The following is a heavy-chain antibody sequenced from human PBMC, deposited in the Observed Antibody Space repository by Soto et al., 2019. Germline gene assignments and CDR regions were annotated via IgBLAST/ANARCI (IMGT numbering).Heavy chain of an antibody. J-gene: IGHJ4*02. CDR3: AKTYSSSWPWVDY. D-gene: IGHD6-13*01. CDR1: GFTFSSYA. V-gene: IGHV3-23*01. Sequence: GGSLRLSCAASGFTFSSYAMSWVRQAPGKGLEWVSAISGSGGSTYYADSVQGRFTISRDNSKNTLYLQMNSLTAPGPSVYYGAKTYSSSWPWVDYWGQGTLVTVSS. CDR2: ISGSGGST.